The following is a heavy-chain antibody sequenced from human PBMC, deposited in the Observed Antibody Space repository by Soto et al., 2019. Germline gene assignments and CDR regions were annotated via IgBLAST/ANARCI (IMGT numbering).Heavy chain of an antibody. CDR1: GFTFGDYA. CDR3: TRALGYSSGWSPYYYYGMDV. D-gene: IGHD6-19*01. CDR2: IRSKAYGGTT. J-gene: IGHJ6*02. Sequence: PGGSLRLSCTASGFTFGDYAMSWFRQAPGKGLEWVGFIRSKAYGGTTEYAASVKGRFTISRDDSKSIAYLQMNSLKTEDTAVYYCTRALGYSSGWSPYYYYGMDVGGQGARVTVS. V-gene: IGHV3-49*03.